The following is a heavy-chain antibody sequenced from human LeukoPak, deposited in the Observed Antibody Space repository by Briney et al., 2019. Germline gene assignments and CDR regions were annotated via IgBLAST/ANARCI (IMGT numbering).Heavy chain of an antibody. CDR2: IKSKTDGGTT. V-gene: IGHV3-15*01. D-gene: IGHD3-10*02. Sequence: PGGSLRLSCAASGFTFTNAWMSWARQAPGKGLEWVGRIKSKTDGGTTDYAAPVKGRFTISRDDSKNTLYLQLNGLKTEDTAVYYCTTESLYHYDRGYNWFDPWGQGTLVTVSS. CDR1: GFTFTNAW. J-gene: IGHJ5*02. CDR3: TTESLYHYDRGYNWFDP.